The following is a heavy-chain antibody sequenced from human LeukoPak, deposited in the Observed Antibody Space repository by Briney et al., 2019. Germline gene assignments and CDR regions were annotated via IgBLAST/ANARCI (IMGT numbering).Heavy chain of an antibody. CDR2: ISSSGSTI. J-gene: IGHJ4*02. Sequence: GGSLRLSCAASGFTFSDYYMSWIRQAPGKGLEWVSYISSSGSTIYYADSVKGRFTISRDNAKNSLYLQMNSLRSEDTAVYYCAREAYYDFLSGYSLYFDYWGQGTLVTVSS. D-gene: IGHD3-3*01. V-gene: IGHV3-11*04. CDR1: GFTFSDYY. CDR3: AREAYYDFLSGYSLYFDY.